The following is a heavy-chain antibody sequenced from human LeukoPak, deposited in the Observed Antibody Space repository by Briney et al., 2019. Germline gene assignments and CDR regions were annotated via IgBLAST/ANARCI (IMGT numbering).Heavy chain of an antibody. CDR2: IRYDGSYK. V-gene: IGHV3-30*02. Sequence: GGSLRLSCAASGFTFSSYGMHWVRQAPGKGLEWVAFIRYDGSYKYYADSVKGRFTISRDNFKNTLYLQMNSLRAEDTAVYYCAKGSGNGAFDIWGQGTMITVSS. J-gene: IGHJ3*02. CDR1: GFTFSSYG. D-gene: IGHD2-8*01. CDR3: AKGSGNGAFDI.